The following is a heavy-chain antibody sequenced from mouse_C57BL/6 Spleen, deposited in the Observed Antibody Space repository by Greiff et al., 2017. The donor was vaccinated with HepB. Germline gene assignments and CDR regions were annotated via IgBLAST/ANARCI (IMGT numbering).Heavy chain of an antibody. Sequence: VQLQQSGPELVKPGASVKISCKASGYTFTDYYINWVKQRPGQGLEWIGWIYPGSGNTKYNEKFKGKATLTVDTSSSTAYMQLSSLTSEDSAVYFCAREDYYGSSYFHWYFDVWGTGTTVTVSS. CDR3: AREDYYGSSYFHWYFDV. V-gene: IGHV1-84*01. J-gene: IGHJ1*03. D-gene: IGHD1-1*01. CDR1: GYTFTDYY. CDR2: IYPGSGNT.